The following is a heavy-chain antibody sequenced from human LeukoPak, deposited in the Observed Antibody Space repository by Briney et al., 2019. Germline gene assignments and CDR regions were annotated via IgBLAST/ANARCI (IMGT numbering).Heavy chain of an antibody. Sequence: GGSLRLSCAASGFTFSSYAMSWVRQAPGKGLEWVSGISGSGDNTYYADSVKGRFTISRDNSKNTLYLQMDSLRADDTAVYYCAKGGLVHRFDPWGQGTLVTVSS. J-gene: IGHJ5*02. CDR2: ISGSGDNT. V-gene: IGHV3-23*01. CDR3: AKGGLVHRFDP. CDR1: GFTFSSYA.